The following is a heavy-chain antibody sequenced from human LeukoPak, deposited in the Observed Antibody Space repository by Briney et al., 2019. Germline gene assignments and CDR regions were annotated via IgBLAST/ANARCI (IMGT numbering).Heavy chain of an antibody. CDR2: IIPMFGTP. V-gene: IGHV1-69*05. J-gene: IGHJ4*02. Sequence: SVKVSCKASGGTFSTYAISWVRQAPGQGLEWMGGIIPMFGTPNYAQKFQDRVTITTDESTSTAYMGPSSLRSEDTAVYYCARAWGGYDTSGPFDYWGQGTLVTVSS. CDR1: GGTFSTYA. CDR3: ARAWGGYDTSGPFDY. D-gene: IGHD3-22*01.